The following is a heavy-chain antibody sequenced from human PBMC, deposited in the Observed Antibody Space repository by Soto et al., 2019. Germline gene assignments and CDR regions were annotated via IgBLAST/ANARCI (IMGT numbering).Heavy chain of an antibody. CDR3: ARDNGSGSSAFDI. D-gene: IGHD3-10*01. CDR2: INPNSGGT. J-gene: IGHJ3*02. CDR1: GYTFTGYY. V-gene: IGHV1-2*04. Sequence: ASVKVSCKASGYTFTGYYMRWVRQAPGQGLEWMGWINPNSGGTNYAQKFQGWVTMTRDTSISTAYMELSRLRSDDTAVYYCARDNGSGSSAFDIWGQGTMVTV.